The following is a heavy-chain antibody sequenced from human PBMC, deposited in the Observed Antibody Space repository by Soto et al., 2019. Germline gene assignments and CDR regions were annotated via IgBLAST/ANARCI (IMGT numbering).Heavy chain of an antibody. CDR2: IYYSGST. CDR3: ARHPTGAEYCSGGSCYGYYMDV. Sequence: SETLSLTCTVSGGSISSYYWSWIRQPPGKGLEWIGYIYYSGSTNYNPSLKSRVTISVETSKNQFSLKLGSVTAADTAVYYCARHPTGAEYCSGGSCYGYYMDVWGKGTTVTVSS. D-gene: IGHD2-15*01. CDR1: GGSISSYY. V-gene: IGHV4-59*08. J-gene: IGHJ6*03.